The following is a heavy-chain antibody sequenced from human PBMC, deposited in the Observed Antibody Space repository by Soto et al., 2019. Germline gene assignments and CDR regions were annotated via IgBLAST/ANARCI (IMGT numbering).Heavy chain of an antibody. Sequence: SETLSLTCSVSGASISSYYWSWFRQAPGRGLEYIGYIHNGERTNYNPSLESRVTISADTSKNQFSLRLSSVTAADTATYYCSYGDSPGPIDHWGQGTLVTVSS. CDR1: GASISSYY. V-gene: IGHV4-59*01. CDR3: SYGDSPGPIDH. CDR2: IHNGERT. D-gene: IGHD4-17*01. J-gene: IGHJ4*02.